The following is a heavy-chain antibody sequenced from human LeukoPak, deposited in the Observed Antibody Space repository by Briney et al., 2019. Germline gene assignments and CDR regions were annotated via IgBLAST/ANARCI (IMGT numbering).Heavy chain of an antibody. V-gene: IGHV4-30-2*01. J-gene: IGHJ5*02. CDR1: GGSISSGGYS. Sequence: PSETLSLTCAVSGGSISSGGYSWSWIRQPPGKGLEWIGYIYHSGSTYYNPSLKSRVTISVDRSKNQFSLKLSSVTAADTAVYYCARGSTARYCSSTSCYTNWFDPWGQGTLVTVSS. D-gene: IGHD2-2*02. CDR2: IYHSGST. CDR3: ARGSTARYCSSTSCYTNWFDP.